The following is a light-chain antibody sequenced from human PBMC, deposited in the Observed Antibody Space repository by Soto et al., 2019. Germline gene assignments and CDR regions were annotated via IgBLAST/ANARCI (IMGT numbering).Light chain of an antibody. CDR2: HAS. V-gene: IGKV1D-12*01. CDR1: QGINRS. Sequence: ITMTHSPSSVSASVGDRVTMTCRACQGINRSLAWYQQNLGKAPKLLIFHASSLQSGVPSRFNVSGSETDCTLTFCSRQPEDFATYYSQQANSCPLTFDEGTKVDIK. CDR3: QQANSCPLT. J-gene: IGKJ4*01.